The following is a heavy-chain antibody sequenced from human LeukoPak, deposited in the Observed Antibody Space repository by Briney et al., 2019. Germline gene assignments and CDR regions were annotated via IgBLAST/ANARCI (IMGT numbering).Heavy chain of an antibody. V-gene: IGHV3-7*05. D-gene: IGHD3-22*01. Sequence: GGSLRLSCAASGFTFSSYWMSWVRQAPGKGLEWVANIRQDESEEYYVDSVKGRFTISRDNAKKSLYVQMNSLRAEDTAVYYCARLDRSGFFEYWGQGTLVTVSS. CDR1: GFTFSSYW. CDR2: IRQDESEE. J-gene: IGHJ4*02. CDR3: ARLDRSGFFEY.